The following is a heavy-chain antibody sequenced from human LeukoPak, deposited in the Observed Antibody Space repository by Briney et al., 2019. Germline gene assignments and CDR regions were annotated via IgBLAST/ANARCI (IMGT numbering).Heavy chain of an antibody. Sequence: GGSLRLSCAASGFTFSSYAMHWVRQAPGKGLEWVAVISYDGSNKYYADSVKGRFTISRDNSKNTLYLQMNSLRAEDTAVYYCARDRIGSGWNYFATVHYYMDVWGKGTTVTVSS. CDR3: ARDRIGSGWNYFATVHYYMDV. D-gene: IGHD1-7*01. J-gene: IGHJ6*03. CDR1: GFTFSSYA. CDR2: ISYDGSNK. V-gene: IGHV3-30*04.